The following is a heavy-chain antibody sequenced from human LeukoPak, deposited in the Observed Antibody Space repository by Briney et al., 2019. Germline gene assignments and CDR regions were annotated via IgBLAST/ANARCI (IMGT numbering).Heavy chain of an antibody. Sequence: GGSLRLSCAASGFTFGSYGMHWVRQAPGKGLEWVAVISYDGSNKYYADSVKGRFTISRDNSKNTLYLQMNSLRAEDTAVYYCAKDEGGIGNRPLYYFDYWGQGTLVTVSS. V-gene: IGHV3-30*18. CDR3: AKDEGGIGNRPLYYFDY. D-gene: IGHD1-14*01. CDR2: ISYDGSNK. CDR1: GFTFGSYG. J-gene: IGHJ4*02.